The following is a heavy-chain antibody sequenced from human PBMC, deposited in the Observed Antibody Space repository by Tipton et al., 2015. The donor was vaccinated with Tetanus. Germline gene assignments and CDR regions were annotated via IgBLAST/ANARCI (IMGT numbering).Heavy chain of an antibody. CDR1: EYAFSSYD. CDR3: ARGNRGSSWYL. CDR2: MDPNTGHA. Sequence: QLVQSGAEVKRPGASVKVSCKAYEYAFSSYDLNWVRQATGQGLEWLGYMDPNTGHAVYAQKFRGRVTMTSDISITTAYMELRNLGSDDTALYYCARGNRGSSWYLWGQGTLVTASS. D-gene: IGHD6-13*01. V-gene: IGHV1-8*01. J-gene: IGHJ4*02.